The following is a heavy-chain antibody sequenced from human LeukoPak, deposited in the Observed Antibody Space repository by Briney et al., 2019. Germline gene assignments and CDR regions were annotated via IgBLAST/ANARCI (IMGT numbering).Heavy chain of an antibody. CDR2: ISGSGGST. V-gene: IGHV3-23*01. Sequence: GPLRLSSAASGFPFSSYAMSWVRRAPGKGLEWVSAISGSGGSTYYADSVKGRFTISRDNSKNTLYLQMNSLRAEDTAVYYCAKDLISSSTDDAFDIWGQGTMVTVSS. D-gene: IGHD6-13*01. CDR3: AKDLISSSTDDAFDI. CDR1: GFPFSSYA. J-gene: IGHJ3*02.